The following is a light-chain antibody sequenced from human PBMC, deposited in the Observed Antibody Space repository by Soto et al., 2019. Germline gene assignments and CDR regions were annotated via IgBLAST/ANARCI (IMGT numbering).Light chain of an antibody. CDR2: GAS. CDR1: QRVNSNF. Sequence: EFVLTQSPGTLSLSRGERATLSCGASQRVNSNFLAWYQQKPGQAPRLLIYGASNRATGIPDRFSGSGSGTDFTLTITRLEPEDFAVYYCQQYFSTPGTFGQGTKVDI. V-gene: IGKV3-20*01. J-gene: IGKJ1*01. CDR3: QQYFSTPGT.